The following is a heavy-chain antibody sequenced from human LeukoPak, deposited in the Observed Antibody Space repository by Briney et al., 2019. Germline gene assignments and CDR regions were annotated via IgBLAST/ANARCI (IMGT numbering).Heavy chain of an antibody. CDR1: GVSISGDF. CDR2: MSTIGTT. J-gene: IGHJ4*02. Sequence: PSETLSLTCTVSGVSISGDFWSWTRQPAGKGLEWIGRMSTIGTTFYNPSLKSRVTMSGDSSKNQFSLELTSVTAADTAVYYCARGYYMNLVHYYFDYWGQGTLVTVSS. D-gene: IGHD3/OR15-3a*01. CDR3: ARGYYMNLVHYYFDY. V-gene: IGHV4-4*07.